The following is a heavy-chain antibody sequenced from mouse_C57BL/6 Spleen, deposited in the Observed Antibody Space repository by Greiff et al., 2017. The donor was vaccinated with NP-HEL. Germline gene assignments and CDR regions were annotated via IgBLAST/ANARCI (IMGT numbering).Heavy chain of an antibody. CDR2: ILPGSGST. CDR3: ARGLPSRGYFDV. V-gene: IGHV1-9*01. Sequence: VQLQESGAELMKPGASVKLSCKATGYTFTGYWIEWVKQRPGHGLEWIGEILPGSGSTNYIEKFKGKATFTADTSSNTAYMQLSSLTTEDSAIYYCARGLPSRGYFDVWGTGTTVTVSS. J-gene: IGHJ1*03. CDR1: GYTFTGYW. D-gene: IGHD3-1*01.